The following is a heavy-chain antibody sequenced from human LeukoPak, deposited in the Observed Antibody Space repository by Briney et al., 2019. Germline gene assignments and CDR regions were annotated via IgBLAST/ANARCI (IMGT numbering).Heavy chain of an antibody. CDR3: AKIRAAAGTRGAYYFDY. CDR1: GFTFSSYG. J-gene: IGHJ4*02. D-gene: IGHD6-13*01. CDR2: ISYDGSNK. V-gene: IGHV3-30*18. Sequence: GGSLRLSCAASGFTFSSYGMHWVRQAPGKGLEWVAVISYDGSNKYYADSVKGRFTISRDNSKNTLYLQMNSLRAEDTAVYYCAKIRAAAGTRGAYYFDYWGQGTLVTVSS.